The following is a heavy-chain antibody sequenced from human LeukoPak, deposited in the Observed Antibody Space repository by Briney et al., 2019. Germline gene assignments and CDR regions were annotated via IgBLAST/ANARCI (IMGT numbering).Heavy chain of an antibody. D-gene: IGHD5-18*01. CDR3: ARVIRIQLWLPLDV. CDR1: GYTFTGYY. V-gene: IGHV1-18*04. J-gene: IGHJ6*04. CDR2: ISAYNGNT. Sequence: PGASVKVSCKASGYTFTGYYMHWVRQAPGQGLEWMGWISAYNGNTNYAQKLQGRVTMTTDTSTSTAYMELRSLRSDDTAVYYCARVIRIQLWLPLDVWGKGTTVTVSS.